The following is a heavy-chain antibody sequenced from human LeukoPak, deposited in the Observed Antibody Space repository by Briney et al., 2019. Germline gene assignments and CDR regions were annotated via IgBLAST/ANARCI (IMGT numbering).Heavy chain of an antibody. V-gene: IGHV4-59*01. CDR3: ARDYGDYVFDY. Sequence: SETLSLTCNISGGSITTYYWSWIRQPPGKGLEWIGYIYYSGSTNYNPSLKSRVTISVDTSKNQFSLKLSSVTAADTAVYYCARDYGDYVFDYWGQGTLVTVSS. CDR2: IYYSGST. J-gene: IGHJ4*02. D-gene: IGHD4-17*01. CDR1: GGSITTYY.